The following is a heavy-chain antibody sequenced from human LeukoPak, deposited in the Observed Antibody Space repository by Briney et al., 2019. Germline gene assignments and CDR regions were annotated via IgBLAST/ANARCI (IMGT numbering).Heavy chain of an antibody. CDR1: GFTFSSYW. CDR2: IKQDGSEK. D-gene: IGHD2-21*02. Sequence: GGSLRLSCAASGFTFSSYWMSWVRQAPGKGLEWVANIKQDGSEKYYVDSVKGRFTISRDNAKNSLYLQMNSLRAEDTAVYYCARGDTYCGGDCYSFDYWGQGTPVTVSS. J-gene: IGHJ4*02. V-gene: IGHV3-7*01. CDR3: ARGDTYCGGDCYSFDY.